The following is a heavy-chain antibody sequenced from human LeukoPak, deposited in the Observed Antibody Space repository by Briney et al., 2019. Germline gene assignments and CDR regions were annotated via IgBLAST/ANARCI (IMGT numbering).Heavy chain of an antibody. CDR2: IKQDGSEK. D-gene: IGHD3-22*01. CDR3: ARSHQPYYYDNHLDY. Sequence: GGSLRLSCVASGFLFSSYWMTWVRQAPGKGLEWVANIKQDGSEKYYVDSVKGRFTISRDNAKNSLYLQMNSLRAEDTAVYYCARSHQPYYYDNHLDYWGQGTLVTVSS. V-gene: IGHV3-7*03. J-gene: IGHJ4*02. CDR1: GFLFSSYW.